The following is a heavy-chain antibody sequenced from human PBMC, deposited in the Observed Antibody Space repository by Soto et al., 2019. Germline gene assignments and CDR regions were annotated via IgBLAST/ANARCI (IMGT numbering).Heavy chain of an antibody. Sequence: EVQLMESGGGLVQPGGSLRLSCAASGFTFSTYWMDWVRQTPGKGLEWVANINQDGSEKNYVDSVKGRFTIYRDNAKNSLYLQMSSLTAEDSALYYCSRSLESWGQGTLVTVSS. CDR2: INQDGSEK. V-gene: IGHV3-7*01. CDR1: GFTFSTYW. J-gene: IGHJ4*02. CDR3: SRSLES.